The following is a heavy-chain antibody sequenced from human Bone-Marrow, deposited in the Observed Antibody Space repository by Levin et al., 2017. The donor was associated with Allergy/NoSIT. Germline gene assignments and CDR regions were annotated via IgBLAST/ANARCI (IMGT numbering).Heavy chain of an antibody. CDR1: GFSLSTSGVG. CDR2: IYWDDDK. CDR3: GHSGLRFLQGSPSNFKFAWFDP. Sequence: KVSGPTLVKPTQTLTLTCTFSGFSLSTSGVGVGWVRQPPGKALEWLAVIYWDDDKRYSPSLKSRLTITKDTSKNQVVLTMTNMDPVDTATYYCGHSGLRFLQGSPSNFKFAWFDPWGQGTLVTVSS. D-gene: IGHD3-3*01. V-gene: IGHV2-5*02. J-gene: IGHJ5*02.